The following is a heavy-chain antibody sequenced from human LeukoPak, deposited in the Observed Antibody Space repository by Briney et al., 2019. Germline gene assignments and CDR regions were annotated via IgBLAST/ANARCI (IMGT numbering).Heavy chain of an antibody. D-gene: IGHD1-1*01. V-gene: IGHV1-8*02. J-gene: IGHJ3*02. Sequence: VASVKVSCKASGGTFSSYAISWVRQATGQGLEWMGWMNPNSGNTGYAQKFQGRVTMTRNTSINTAYMELSSLRSEDTAVYYCARERGGGTTGTMTYDIWGQGTMVTVSS. CDR1: GGTFSSYA. CDR3: ARERGGGTTGTMTYDI. CDR2: MNPNSGNT.